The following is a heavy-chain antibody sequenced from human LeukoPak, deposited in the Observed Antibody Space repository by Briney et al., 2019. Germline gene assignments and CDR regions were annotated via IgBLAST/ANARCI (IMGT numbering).Heavy chain of an antibody. J-gene: IGHJ4*02. V-gene: IGHV3-53*01. D-gene: IGHD5-18*01. Sequence: GGSLRLSCAASGFTVSSNYMSWVRQAPGKGLEWVSVIYSGGSTYYADSVKGRFTISRDNAKNSLYLQLNSLRAEDTAVYYCARDRWGYSYGGDWGQGTLVTVSS. CDR3: ARDRWGYSYGGD. CDR1: GFTVSSNY. CDR2: IYSGGST.